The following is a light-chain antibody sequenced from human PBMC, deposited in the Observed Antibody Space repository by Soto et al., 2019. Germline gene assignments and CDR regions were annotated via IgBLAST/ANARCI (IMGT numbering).Light chain of an antibody. CDR1: QSVSTN. CDR3: QQYDTWPRT. V-gene: IGKV3-15*01. Sequence: EIVMTQSPASLSVPPGERATLSCRASQSVSTNFAWYRQKPGQAPRLLIYGASNRATAVPARFTASGSGTEFTLSISSLQSDDFGVYYCQQYDTWPRTFGQGTKVEIK. CDR2: GAS. J-gene: IGKJ1*01.